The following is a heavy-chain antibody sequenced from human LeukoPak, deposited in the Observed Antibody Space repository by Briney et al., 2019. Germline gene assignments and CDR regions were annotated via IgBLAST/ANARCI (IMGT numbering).Heavy chain of an antibody. J-gene: IGHJ3*02. CDR1: GGSISSSSYY. CDR2: IYYSGST. V-gene: IGHV4-39*01. CDR3: ARPERSWYHNDAFDI. D-gene: IGHD6-13*01. Sequence: SETLSLTCTVSGGSISSSSYYWGWIRQPPGKGLEWIGSIYYSGSTYYNPSLKSRVTISVDTSKNQFSLKLSSVTAADTAVCYCARPERSWYHNDAFDIWGQGTMVTVSS.